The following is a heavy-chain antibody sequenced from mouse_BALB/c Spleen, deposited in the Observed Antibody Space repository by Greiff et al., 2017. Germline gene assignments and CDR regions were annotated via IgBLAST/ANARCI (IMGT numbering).Heavy chain of an antibody. Sequence: VQLQQSGAELVKPGASVKLSCTASGFNIKDTYMHWVKQRPEQGLEWIGRIDPANGNTKYDPKFQGKATITADTSSNTAYLQLSSLTSEDTAVYYCALYYDYDEGYFAYWGQGTLVTVSA. D-gene: IGHD2-4*01. CDR1: GFNIKDTY. V-gene: IGHV14-3*02. CDR2: IDPANGNT. J-gene: IGHJ3*01. CDR3: ALYYDYDEGYFAY.